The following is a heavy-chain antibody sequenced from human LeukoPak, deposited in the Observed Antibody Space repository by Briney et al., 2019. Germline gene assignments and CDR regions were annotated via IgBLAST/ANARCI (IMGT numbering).Heavy chain of an antibody. V-gene: IGHV3-13*04. CDR2: INSVGVT. CDR1: GFTFSDYD. Sequence: PGGSLRLSCAASGFTFSDYDMHWVRQVTGKGLEWVSTINSVGVTYYPDSVKGRFTISREDDKDSLYLQMNSLRVGDTAVYYCAREARGSAWQYVDYWGQGTLVTVSS. J-gene: IGHJ4*02. CDR3: AREARGSAWQYVDY. D-gene: IGHD6-19*01.